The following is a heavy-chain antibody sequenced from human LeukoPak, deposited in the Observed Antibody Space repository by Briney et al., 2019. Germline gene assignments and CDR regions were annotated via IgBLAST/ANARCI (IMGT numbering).Heavy chain of an antibody. D-gene: IGHD6-13*01. CDR3: ARVRSSWYPNSGFDY. CDR2: ISYDGSNK. V-gene: IGHV3-30-3*01. Sequence: SGGSLRLSCAASGFTFSSYAMSRVRQAPGKGPEWVAVISYDGSNKYYADSVKGRFTISRDNSKNTLYLQMNSLRAEDTAVYYCARVRSSWYPNSGFDYWGQGTLVTVSS. CDR1: GFTFSSYA. J-gene: IGHJ4*02.